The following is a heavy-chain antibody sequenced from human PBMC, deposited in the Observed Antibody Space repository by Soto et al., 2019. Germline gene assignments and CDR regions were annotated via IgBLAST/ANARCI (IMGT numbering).Heavy chain of an antibody. V-gene: IGHV4-61*01. Sequence: KPSETLSLTCTVSGGSVSSGSYYWSWIRQPPGKGLEWIGYIYYSGSTNYNPSLKSRVTISVDTSKNQFSLKLSSVTAADTAVYYCARDAVYCGGDCYALWGQGTLVTVSS. CDR2: IYYSGST. J-gene: IGHJ4*02. D-gene: IGHD2-21*02. CDR3: ARDAVYCGGDCYAL. CDR1: GGSVSSGSYY.